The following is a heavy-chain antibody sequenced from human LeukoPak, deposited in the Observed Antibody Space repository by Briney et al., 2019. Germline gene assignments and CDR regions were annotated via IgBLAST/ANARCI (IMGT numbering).Heavy chain of an antibody. D-gene: IGHD3-10*01. CDR2: IKHDGSQK. CDR1: GFPFGRLW. CDR3: ARDGMGGIKAFDM. V-gene: IGHV3-7*05. Sequence: GSLRLSCAPSGFPFGRLWMRWARQAPGKALEWVPHIKHDGSQKYYVDSAKGRFTLSRDNAKNSVYLQMNSLTAEDTAVYYGARDGMGGIKAFDMWGQGTMVTVSS. J-gene: IGHJ3*02.